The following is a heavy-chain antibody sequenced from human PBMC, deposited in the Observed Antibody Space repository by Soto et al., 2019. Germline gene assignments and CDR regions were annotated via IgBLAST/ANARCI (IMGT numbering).Heavy chain of an antibody. V-gene: IGHV3-13*01. CDR3: ARAFITGVLDY. CDR1: GFTFSSYD. J-gene: IGHJ4*02. Sequence: EVQLVESGGGLVQPGGSLRLSCAASGFTFSSYDMHWVHQVTGKGLEWVSAIGTAGAAYYPNSVKGRFTIYREHAKNSSYLQMNSLRAGDTAVYYCARAFITGVLDYWGQGTLVTVSS. CDR2: IGTAGAA. D-gene: IGHD3-10*01.